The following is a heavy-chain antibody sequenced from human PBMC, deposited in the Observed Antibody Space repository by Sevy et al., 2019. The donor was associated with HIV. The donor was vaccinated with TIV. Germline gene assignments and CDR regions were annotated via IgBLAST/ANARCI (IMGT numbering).Heavy chain of an antibody. Sequence: ASVKVSCKASGYTFTGQYIHWVRQAPGQGLEWMGWINPKSGGSNYAQEFQGRVTMTRDTSISTAYMEVSGLTSDDTAVYYCAREVRLRGYSYGSFDYWGQGTLVTVSS. CDR2: INPKSGGS. V-gene: IGHV1-2*02. CDR1: GYTFTGQY. CDR3: AREVRLRGYSYGSFDY. J-gene: IGHJ4*02. D-gene: IGHD5-18*01.